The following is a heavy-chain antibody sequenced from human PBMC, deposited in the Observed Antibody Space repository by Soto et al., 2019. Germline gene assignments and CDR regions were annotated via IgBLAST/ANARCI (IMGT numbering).Heavy chain of an antibody. CDR3: ARSEYSNCSGGSCYSGRGWVDP. CDR2: IIPIFGTA. J-gene: IGHJ5*02. Sequence: SVKVSCKASGGPISRYAISWVRQAPGQGLEWMGGIIPIFGTANYAQKFQGRVTITADESTSTAYMELSSLRSEDTAVYYCARSEYSNCSGGSCYSGRGWVDPWG. D-gene: IGHD2-15*01. CDR1: GGPISRYA. V-gene: IGHV1-69*13.